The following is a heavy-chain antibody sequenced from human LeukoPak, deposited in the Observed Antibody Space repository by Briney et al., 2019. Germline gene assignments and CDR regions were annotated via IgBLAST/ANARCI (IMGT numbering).Heavy chain of an antibody. CDR1: GFPLSSFG. CDR2: ITSSPHYI. Sequence: PGGSLRLSCAAFGFPLSSFGINWVRQAPGKGLEWVSSITSSPHYIYYADSVKGRFTISRDNAKNSLYLQMNSLRAEDTAVYYCARDRLDGYNDYWGQGTLVTVSS. D-gene: IGHD5-24*01. J-gene: IGHJ4*02. CDR3: ARDRLDGYNDY. V-gene: IGHV3-21*04.